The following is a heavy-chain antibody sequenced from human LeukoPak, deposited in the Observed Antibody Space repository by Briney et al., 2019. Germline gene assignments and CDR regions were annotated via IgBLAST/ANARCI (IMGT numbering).Heavy chain of an antibody. D-gene: IGHD1-26*01. CDR1: GGTFSSYA. CDR2: IIPIFGTA. V-gene: IGHV1-69*01. CDR3: ARGGIVGATFDY. J-gene: IGHJ4*02. Sequence: SVKVPCKASGGTFSSYAISWVRQAPGQGLEWMGGIIPIFGTANYAQKFQGRVTITADESTSTAYMELSSLRSEDTAVYYCARGGIVGATFDYWGQGTLVTVSS.